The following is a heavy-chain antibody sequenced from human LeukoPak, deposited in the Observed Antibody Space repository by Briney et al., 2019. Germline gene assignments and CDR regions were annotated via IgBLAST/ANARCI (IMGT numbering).Heavy chain of an antibody. Sequence: GESLKISCKGSGYSFDNYWLAWVRQMPGKGLEWMGIIYPGNSDTRYSPSFQGQVTISADQSISTAYLQWSSLKASETAMYYCARQDGSAWYYFDYWGQGTLVTVSS. V-gene: IGHV5-51*01. J-gene: IGHJ4*02. CDR3: ARQDGSAWYYFDY. D-gene: IGHD6-19*01. CDR1: GYSFDNYW. CDR2: IYPGNSDT.